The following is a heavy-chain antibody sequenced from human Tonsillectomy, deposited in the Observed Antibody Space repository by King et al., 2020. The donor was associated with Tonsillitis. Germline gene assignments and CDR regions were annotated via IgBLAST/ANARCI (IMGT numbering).Heavy chain of an antibody. CDR1: GFTFSSYA. D-gene: IGHD4-17*01. CDR3: AKGDVYGDYVVSYYYYGMDV. V-gene: IGHV3-23*04. Sequence: DVQLVESGGGLVQPGGSLRLSCAASGFTFSSYAMSWVRQAPGKGLEWVSAISGSGGSTYYADSVKGRFTISRDNSKNTLYLQMNSLRAEDTAVYYCAKGDVYGDYVVSYYYYGMDVWGQGTTVTVSS. CDR2: ISGSGGST. J-gene: IGHJ6*02.